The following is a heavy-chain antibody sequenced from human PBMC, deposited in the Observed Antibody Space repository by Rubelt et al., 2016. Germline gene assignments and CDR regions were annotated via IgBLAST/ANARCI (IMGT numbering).Heavy chain of an antibody. D-gene: IGHD2-21*01. CDR3: VRKGIADY. CDR1: GFTFSSYG. CDR2: IKQDGSEK. J-gene: IGHJ4*02. Sequence: VQLVESGGGVVQPGRSLRLSCAASGFTFSSYGMHWVRQAPGKGLEWVANIKQDGSEKYYVASLKGRFTISRDNAKNSLYLQMYGLRAEDTAVYYCVRKGIADYWGQGTLVTVSS. V-gene: IGHV3-7*01.